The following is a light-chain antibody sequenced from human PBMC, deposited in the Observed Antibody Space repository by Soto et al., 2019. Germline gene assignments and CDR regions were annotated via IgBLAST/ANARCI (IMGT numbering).Light chain of an antibody. Sequence: EIVLTQSPGTLSLSPGERATLSCRASQSVSSYLAWYQQKPGQAPRLLIYGASSRATGIPDRFSGSGSGKDFNLTISRLEPEDFEVYYCQQYGSSSRTFGQGTKVEIK. CDR1: QSVSSY. CDR2: GAS. V-gene: IGKV3-20*01. CDR3: QQYGSSSRT. J-gene: IGKJ1*01.